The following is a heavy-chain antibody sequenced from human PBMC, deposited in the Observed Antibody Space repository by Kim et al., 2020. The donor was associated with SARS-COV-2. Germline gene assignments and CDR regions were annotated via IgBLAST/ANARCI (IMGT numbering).Heavy chain of an antibody. D-gene: IGHD3-22*01. CDR3: ARKGSHYYDSSGYYPSVWYFAL. V-gene: IGHV5-51*01. Sequence: GESLKISCKGSGYSFTSYWIGWVRQMPGKGLEWMGIIYPGDSDTRYSPSFQGQVTISADQSISTAYLQWSSLKASDTTIYYCARKGSHYYDSSGYYPSVWYFALWSRGTLVTVSS. J-gene: IGHJ2*01. CDR2: IYPGDSDT. CDR1: GYSFTSYW.